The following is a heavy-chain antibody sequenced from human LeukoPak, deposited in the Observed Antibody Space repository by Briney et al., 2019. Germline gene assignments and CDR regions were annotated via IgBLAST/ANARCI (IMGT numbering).Heavy chain of an antibody. D-gene: IGHD2-15*01. CDR3: ASSNTGHIVVVPIIDY. Sequence: GGSLRLSCAASRFTFSSYSMNWVRQAPGKGLEWVSYISSSSTIYYADSVKGRSTISRDNAKNSLYLQMNSLRAEDTAVYYCASSNTGHIVVVPIIDYWGQGTLVTVSS. V-gene: IGHV3-48*01. CDR1: RFTFSSYS. J-gene: IGHJ4*02. CDR2: ISSSSTI.